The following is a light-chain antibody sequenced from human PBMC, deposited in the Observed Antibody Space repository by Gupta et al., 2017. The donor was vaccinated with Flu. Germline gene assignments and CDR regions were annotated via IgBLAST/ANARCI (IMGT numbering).Light chain of an antibody. CDR3: RQQNNYPLT. CDR2: AAS. V-gene: IGKV1-17*01. Sequence: PSSLSASVGDRVTITCRASQGIRNDLGWYQQKPGKAPRPLIYAASRVQSGVPSRFSGGGSGTDFTLTISSRQPEDFTTYYCRQQNNYPLTFGQGTRMEIK. J-gene: IGKJ5*01. CDR1: QGIRND.